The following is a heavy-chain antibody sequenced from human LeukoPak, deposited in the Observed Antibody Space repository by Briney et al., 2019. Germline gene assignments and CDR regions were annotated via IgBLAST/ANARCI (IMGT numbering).Heavy chain of an antibody. V-gene: IGHV5-51*01. J-gene: IGHJ4*02. CDR1: GYRFTNYW. CDR3: ARQTVPGLLYFDY. Sequence: GESLKISCKGSGYRFTNYWIGWVRQMPGKGLEWMEIIYPGDSDTRYSPSFRGQVTISADKSISTAYLQWISLKASDTAMYYCARQTVPGLLYFDYWGQGTLITVSS. D-gene: IGHD6-19*01. CDR2: IYPGDSDT.